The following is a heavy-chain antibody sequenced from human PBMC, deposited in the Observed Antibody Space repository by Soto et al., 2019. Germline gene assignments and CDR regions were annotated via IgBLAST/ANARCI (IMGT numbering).Heavy chain of an antibody. V-gene: IGHV3-23*01. CDR1: GFTFTDYA. CDR3: AKGRLFLITSYASTLAY. Sequence: EVRLLESGGGLVPPGGSLRLSCAASGFTFTDYAMSWVRQAPGKGLECVSVVGGRGGHTYYADSVKGRFTISRDNSKNTVYLEMNSLRADDTALYFCAKGRLFLITSYASTLAYWGVGILVTVSS. D-gene: IGHD3-16*01. CDR2: VGGRGGHT. J-gene: IGHJ4*02.